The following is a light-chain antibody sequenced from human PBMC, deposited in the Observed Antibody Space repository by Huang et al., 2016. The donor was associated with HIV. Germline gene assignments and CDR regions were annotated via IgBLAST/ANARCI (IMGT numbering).Light chain of an antibody. CDR3: QQRSNWPRT. V-gene: IGKV3-11*01. CDR1: QSVSSF. J-gene: IGKJ4*01. CDR2: DAS. Sequence: DIVLTQSPATLSLSPGQRATLSCRASQSVSSFLAWYQQKAGQAPRPLIYDASNRATVIPARFSGSGSGTDFTLTISSLEPEDFAVYYCQQRSNWPRTFGGGTKVEIK.